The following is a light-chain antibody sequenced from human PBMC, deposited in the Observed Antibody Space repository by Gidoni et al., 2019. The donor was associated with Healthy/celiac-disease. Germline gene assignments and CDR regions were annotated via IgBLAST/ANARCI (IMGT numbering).Light chain of an antibody. J-gene: IGLJ3*02. CDR3: QSYDSSTWV. CDR2: EDN. Sequence: NFMLTQPYSVSDSPGDTVTSSCTRSSGSIASNDVQWYQQRPGSAPTTVIYEDNQRPPGVPARFSGSIDSSSSSASLAISGLKTEDEADYCCQSYDSSTWVFGGGTKLTVL. CDR1: SGSIASND. V-gene: IGLV6-57*03.